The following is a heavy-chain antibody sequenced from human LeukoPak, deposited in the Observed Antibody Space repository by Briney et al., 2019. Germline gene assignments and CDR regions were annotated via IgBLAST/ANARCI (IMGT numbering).Heavy chain of an antibody. V-gene: IGHV3-30-3*01. Sequence: PGGSLRLSCAASGFTFSSYAMHWVRQAPGKGLEWVAVISYDGSNKYYADSVKGRFTISRDNSKNTLYLQMNSLRAEDTAVYYCARAYGMVPAQYFDYWGQGTLVTVSS. D-gene: IGHD3-10*01. J-gene: IGHJ4*02. CDR3: ARAYGMVPAQYFDY. CDR1: GFTFSSYA. CDR2: ISYDGSNK.